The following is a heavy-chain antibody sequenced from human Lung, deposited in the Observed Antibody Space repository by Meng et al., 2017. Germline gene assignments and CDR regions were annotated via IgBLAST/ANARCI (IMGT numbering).Heavy chain of an antibody. CDR2: IYHSGST. D-gene: IGHD5/OR15-5a*01. Sequence: GQLEESGAGVGKAAGTLTVTWDGSGGYISSSSWGSWVRQPPGKGLEWIGDIYHSGSTNYNPSLHSRVTISVDTSPNPFSLKLTSVPAADTAVYYCARRSLSLSPQHFDSWGQGTLVTVSS. CDR1: GGYISSSSW. J-gene: IGHJ4*02. V-gene: IGHV4-4*02. CDR3: ARRSLSLSPQHFDS.